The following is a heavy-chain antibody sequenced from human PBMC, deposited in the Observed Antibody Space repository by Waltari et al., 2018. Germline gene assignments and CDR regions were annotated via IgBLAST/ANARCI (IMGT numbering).Heavy chain of an antibody. CDR1: GGTFSSSP. CDR3: ARVSMVQGVINIFDY. CDR2: IIPILGIA. D-gene: IGHD3-10*01. Sequence: QVQLVQSGAEVKKPGSSVKVSCKASGGTFSSSPISWVRQAPGQGLEWMGGIIPILGIANYAQKFQGRVTITADKSTSTAYMELSSLRSEDTAVYYCARVSMVQGVINIFDYWGQGTLVTVSS. V-gene: IGHV1-69*10. J-gene: IGHJ4*02.